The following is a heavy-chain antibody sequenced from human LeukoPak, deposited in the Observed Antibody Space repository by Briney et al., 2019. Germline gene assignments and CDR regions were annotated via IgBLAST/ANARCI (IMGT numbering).Heavy chain of an antibody. CDR3: ATVTKVDFDY. CDR2: VSVEGTGR. D-gene: IGHD4-11*01. V-gene: IGHV3-30*09. CDR1: GFTFSSYT. Sequence: RGSLRLSCAASGFTFSSYTFYWFRQAPGKGLEWVASVSVEGTGRYFPGSVEGRFAISRDDSKKSVFLQMSNLRPEDTGVYFCATVTKVDFDYWGQGTLVTVSS. J-gene: IGHJ4*02.